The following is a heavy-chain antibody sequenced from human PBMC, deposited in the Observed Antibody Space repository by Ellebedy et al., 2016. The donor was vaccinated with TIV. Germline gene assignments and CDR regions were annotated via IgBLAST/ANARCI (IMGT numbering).Heavy chain of an antibody. CDR1: GLSVSDNGVR. Sequence: SGPTLVKPTQTLTLTCTLSGLSVSDNGVRVSWIRQPPGKALEWLARIDWDDDTFYSTSLKTRLPISKETSKNQVVLTMTNMDPVDTATYYCARPRYDSSPYYSHWGQGTLVTVSS. CDR2: IDWDDDT. CDR3: ARPRYDSSPYYSH. V-gene: IGHV2-70*04. J-gene: IGHJ4*02. D-gene: IGHD3-22*01.